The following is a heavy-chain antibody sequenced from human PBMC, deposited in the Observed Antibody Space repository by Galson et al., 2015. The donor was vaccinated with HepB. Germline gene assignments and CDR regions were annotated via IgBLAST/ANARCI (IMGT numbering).Heavy chain of an antibody. V-gene: IGHV7-4-1*02. CDR2: INTNTGNP. CDR3: ARDPNYITIFGSYYYYYMDV. D-gene: IGHD3-3*01. J-gene: IGHJ6*03. CDR1: GYTFTSYA. Sequence: SVKVSCKASGYTFTSYAMNWVRQAPGQGLGWMGWINTNTGNPTYAQGFTGRFVFSLDTSVSTAYLQISSLKAEDTAVYYCARDPNYITIFGSYYYYYMDVWGKGTTVTVSS.